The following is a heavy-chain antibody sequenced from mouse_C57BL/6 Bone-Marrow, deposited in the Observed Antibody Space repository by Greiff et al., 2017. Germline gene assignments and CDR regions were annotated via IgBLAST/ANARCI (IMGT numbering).Heavy chain of an antibody. CDR2: ISYDGSN. D-gene: IGHD1-1*01. CDR3: ARGGTTVVATDY. J-gene: IGHJ2*01. V-gene: IGHV3-6*01. Sequence: EVQLVESGPGLVKPSQSLSLTCSVTGYSITSGYYWYWIRQFPGNKLEWMGYISYDGSNNYNPSLKKRISITRDTSKNQFFLKLNSVTTEYTATYYCARGGTTVVATDYWGQGTTLTVSS. CDR1: GYSITSGYY.